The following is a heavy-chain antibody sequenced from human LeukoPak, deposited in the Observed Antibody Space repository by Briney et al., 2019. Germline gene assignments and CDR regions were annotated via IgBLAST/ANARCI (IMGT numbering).Heavy chain of an antibody. D-gene: IGHD1-26*01. CDR3: ARGRVGALLHALDI. Sequence: GGSLRLSCAGSGFTFGSYAINWVRQAPGKGLEWVSAIRTSSSATYYADSVEGRFATSRDDSRSTVFLQMNSLRAEDTAVYYCARGRVGALLHALDIWGQGTLVAVSS. CDR1: GFTFGSYA. J-gene: IGHJ3*02. CDR2: IRTSSSAT. V-gene: IGHV3-23*01.